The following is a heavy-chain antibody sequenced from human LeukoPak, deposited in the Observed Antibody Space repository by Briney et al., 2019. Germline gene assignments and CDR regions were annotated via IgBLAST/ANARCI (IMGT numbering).Heavy chain of an antibody. J-gene: IGHJ4*02. CDR3: AREERRVSSRIDF. CDR2: ISTSSSYI. CDR1: GFTFSTYS. Sequence: GGSLRLSCAASGFTFSTYSMHWVRQAPGKGLEWVSSISTSSSYIYYADSLKGRFTISRDNAKNSLFLQMSGLRAEDTAVYYCAREERRVSSRIDFWGQGTLVTVSS. D-gene: IGHD1-26*01. V-gene: IGHV3-21*01.